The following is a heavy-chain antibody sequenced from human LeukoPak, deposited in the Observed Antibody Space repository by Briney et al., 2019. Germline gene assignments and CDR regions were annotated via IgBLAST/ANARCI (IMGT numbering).Heavy chain of an antibody. CDR1: GSSISSGGYY. CDR2: IYYSGST. CDR3: ARGYSGSSDY. Sequence: SETLSLTCTVSGSSISSGGYYWSWIRQHPGKGLEWIGYIYYSGSTYYNPSLKSRVTISVDTSKNQFSLKLSSVTAADTAAYYCARGYSGSSDYWGQGTLVTVSS. V-gene: IGHV4-31*03. D-gene: IGHD1-26*01. J-gene: IGHJ4*02.